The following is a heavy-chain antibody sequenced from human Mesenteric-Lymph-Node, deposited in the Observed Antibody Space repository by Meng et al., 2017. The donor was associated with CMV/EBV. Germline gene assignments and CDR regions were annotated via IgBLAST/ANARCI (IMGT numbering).Heavy chain of an antibody. Sequence: GESLKISCEASGFTFSNAWMSWIRQTPGKGLEWVSAISGSGGSTYYADSVKGRFTISRDNSKNTLYLQMNSLRAEDTAVYYCAKSRGVTTGGSDYWGQGTLVTVSS. J-gene: IGHJ4*02. V-gene: IGHV3-23*01. D-gene: IGHD4-17*01. CDR3: AKSRGVTTGGSDY. CDR1: GFTFSNAW. CDR2: ISGSGGST.